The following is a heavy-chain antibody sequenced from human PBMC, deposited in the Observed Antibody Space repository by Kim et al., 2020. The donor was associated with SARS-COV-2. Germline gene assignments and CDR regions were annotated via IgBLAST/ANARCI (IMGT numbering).Heavy chain of an antibody. D-gene: IGHD3-10*01. CDR3: ARDGAFTMVRGMEAFDI. J-gene: IGHJ3*02. V-gene: IGHV4-39*07. Sequence: LKSRVTISVDTSKNQFSLKLSSVTAADTAVYYCARDGAFTMVRGMEAFDIWGQGTMVTVSS.